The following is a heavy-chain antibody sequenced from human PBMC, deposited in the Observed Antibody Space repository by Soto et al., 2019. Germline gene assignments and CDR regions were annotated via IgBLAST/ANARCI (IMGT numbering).Heavy chain of an antibody. CDR1: GFTFSDYA. J-gene: IGHJ4*02. CDR3: AKDRKSGSGWYWDY. D-gene: IGHD6-19*01. Sequence: EVQLLESGGGLVQPGGSLRLSCAASGFTFSDYAMSWVRQAPGKGLEWVSAISASGGTTYYADSVRGRFTISRDNSKNTLYLQMNSLRAEDTVVYYCAKDRKSGSGWYWDYWGQGTLVTVSS. V-gene: IGHV3-23*01. CDR2: ISASGGTT.